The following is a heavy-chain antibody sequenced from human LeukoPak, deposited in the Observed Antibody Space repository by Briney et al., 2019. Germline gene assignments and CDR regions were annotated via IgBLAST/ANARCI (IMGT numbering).Heavy chain of an antibody. Sequence: SETLSLTCTVSGGSISSGGYYWSWIRQPPGEGLEWIGYIYHSGSTYYNPSLKSRVTISVDTSKNQFSLRLSSVTAADTAVYYCTRGRNMRYWGQGTLVSVSS. J-gene: IGHJ4*02. CDR1: GGSISSGGYY. CDR2: IYHSGST. CDR3: TRGRNMRY. D-gene: IGHD2/OR15-2a*01. V-gene: IGHV4-30-2*02.